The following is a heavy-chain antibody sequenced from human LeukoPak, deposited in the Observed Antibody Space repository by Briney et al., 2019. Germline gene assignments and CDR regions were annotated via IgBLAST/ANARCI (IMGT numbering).Heavy chain of an antibody. CDR3: AKQRATGAGTDTRYFDY. Sequence: PGGSLRLSCAASGFTSSTFAMSWVRQAPGKGLEWVSAINGNSHYTYHADSVTGRFTISRDNSKNTLYLQMHSLRAEDTAVYYCAKQRATGAGTDTRYFDYWGQGSLVTVSS. V-gene: IGHV3-23*01. D-gene: IGHD1-1*01. CDR1: GFTSSTFA. J-gene: IGHJ4*02. CDR2: INGNSHYT.